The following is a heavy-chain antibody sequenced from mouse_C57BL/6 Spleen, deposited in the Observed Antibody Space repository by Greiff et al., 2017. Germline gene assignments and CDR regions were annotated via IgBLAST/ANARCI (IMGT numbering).Heavy chain of an antibody. J-gene: IGHJ2*01. CDR3: ARGGGDGGDFYY. Sequence: DVHLVESEGGLVQPGSSMKLSCTASGFTFSDYYMAWVRPFPDKGLEWVANINYDGSSTYYLDSLKSRFIISRDHAKNILYLPMSSLKSEDTATYYCARGGGDGGDFYYWGQGTTLTVSS. D-gene: IGHD3-3*01. CDR1: GFTFSDYY. CDR2: INYDGSST. V-gene: IGHV5-16*01.